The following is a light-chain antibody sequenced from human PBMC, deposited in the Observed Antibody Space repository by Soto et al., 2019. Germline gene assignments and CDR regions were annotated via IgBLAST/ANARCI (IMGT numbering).Light chain of an antibody. CDR3: QPSYSTPIFT. CDR2: AAS. V-gene: IGKV1-39*01. J-gene: IGKJ3*01. CDR1: QSISSY. Sequence: DIQMTQSPSSLSASVGDRVTITCRASQSISSYLNWYQQKPGKAPKRLMYAASSLQSGVPSRFSGSGSGTDFTLTISSLQPEDFATYYCQPSYSTPIFTFGPGTKVDIK.